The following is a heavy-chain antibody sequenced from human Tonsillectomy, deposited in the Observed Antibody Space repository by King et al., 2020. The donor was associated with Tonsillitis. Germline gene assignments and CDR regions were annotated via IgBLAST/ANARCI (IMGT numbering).Heavy chain of an antibody. D-gene: IGHD6-19*01. Sequence: VQLVESGAEVKKPGASVKVSCKASGYTFTGYYMHWVRQAPGQGLEWMGWINPNSGGTNYAQKFQGRVTKTRDTSITTAYMELSSLRSDDTAVYYCARCSSGWYNWFDPWGQGTLVTVSS. J-gene: IGHJ5*02. CDR1: GYTFTGYY. CDR3: ARCSSGWYNWFDP. V-gene: IGHV1-2*02. CDR2: INPNSGGT.